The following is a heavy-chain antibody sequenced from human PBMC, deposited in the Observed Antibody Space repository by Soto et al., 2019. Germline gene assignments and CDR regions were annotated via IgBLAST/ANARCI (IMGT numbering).Heavy chain of an antibody. CDR2: ISHSGTT. CDR3: TRVYCSTTSCFINGMDF. D-gene: IGHD2-2*01. J-gene: IGHJ6*02. V-gene: IGHV4-38-2*01. Sequence: PSETLALTCAVAGYSITSGYHWGWIRQPPRKGLEWIGTISHSGTTYYNPSLKSRVTISIDTSKNQLSLKLTSVTAADTALYYCTRVYCSTTSCFINGMDFWGHGSRVIVSS. CDR1: GYSITSGYH.